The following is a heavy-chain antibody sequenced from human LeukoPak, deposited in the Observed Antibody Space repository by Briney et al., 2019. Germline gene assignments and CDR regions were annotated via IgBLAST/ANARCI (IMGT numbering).Heavy chain of an antibody. D-gene: IGHD3-22*01. J-gene: IGHJ4*02. V-gene: IGHV4-4*07. CDR3: ARAGTNYYDSSGYSN. CDR2: IYTSGST. CDR1: GGSISSYY. Sequence: NSSETLSLTCTVSGGSISSYYWSWIRQPAGKGLEWIGRIYTSGSTNYNPSLKSRVTMSVDTSKNQFSLKLSSVTAADTAVYYCARAGTNYYDSSGYSNWGQGTLVTVSS.